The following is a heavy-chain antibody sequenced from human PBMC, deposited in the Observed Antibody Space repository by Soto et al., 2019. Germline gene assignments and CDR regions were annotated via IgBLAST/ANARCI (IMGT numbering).Heavy chain of an antibody. V-gene: IGHV3-53*01. CDR1: VFTISSNY. CDR2: IGAST. CDR3: ARVGRYYRVDY. D-gene: IGHD1-26*01. Sequence: GSLRLSSAAPVFTISSNYIGWARQAPGKGLECVSVIGASTYYADSVKGRFTISRDNSKNTLYLQMNSLRAEDTAVYYCARVGRYYRVDYWGQGTLVTV. J-gene: IGHJ4*02.